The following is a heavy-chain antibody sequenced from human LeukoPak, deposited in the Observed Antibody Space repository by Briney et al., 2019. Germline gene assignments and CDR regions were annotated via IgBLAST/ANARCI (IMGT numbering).Heavy chain of an antibody. D-gene: IGHD5-12*01. CDR2: INHSGST. Sequence: SETLSLTCAVYGGSFSGYYWSWIRRPPGKGLEWIGEINHSGSTNYNPSLKSRVTISVDTSKNQFSLKLSSVTAADTAVYYCARGGISGYVYWGQGTLVTVSS. CDR3: ARGGISGYVY. V-gene: IGHV4-34*01. J-gene: IGHJ4*02. CDR1: GGSFSGYY.